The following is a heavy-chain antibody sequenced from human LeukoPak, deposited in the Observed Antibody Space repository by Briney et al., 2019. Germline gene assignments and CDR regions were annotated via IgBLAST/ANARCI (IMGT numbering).Heavy chain of an antibody. Sequence: SETLSLTCTVSGGSFRSSSYYWGWIRQPPGKGLEWIGSIYYSGSTYYNPSLKSRVTISVDTSKNQFSLKLSSVTAADTAVYYCASRTAARRSGSPFDPWGQGTLVTVSS. J-gene: IGHJ5*02. V-gene: IGHV4-39*01. CDR2: IYYSGST. D-gene: IGHD6-19*01. CDR1: GGSFRSSSYY. CDR3: ASRTAARRSGSPFDP.